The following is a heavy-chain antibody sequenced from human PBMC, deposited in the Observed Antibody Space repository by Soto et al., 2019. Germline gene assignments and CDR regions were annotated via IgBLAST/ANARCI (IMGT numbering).Heavy chain of an antibody. CDR3: ARGVAGPLHWFDP. J-gene: IGHJ5*02. Sequence: QVQLVQSGAEVKKPGASVKVSCKASGYTFTSYAMHWVRQSPGQRLEWMGWINAGNGNTKYSQKFQGRVTITRDTSASTAYMELSSLRSEDTAVYYCARGVAGPLHWFDPWGQGTLVTVSS. D-gene: IGHD6-19*01. CDR1: GYTFTSYA. CDR2: INAGNGNT. V-gene: IGHV1-3*01.